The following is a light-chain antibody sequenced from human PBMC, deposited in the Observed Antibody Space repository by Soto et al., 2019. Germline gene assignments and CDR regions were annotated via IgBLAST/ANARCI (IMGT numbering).Light chain of an antibody. Sequence: DIQMTQSPSSLSAAVGDRATITCRASQSINSYLNWYQQKPGKAPKRLIYAASSLQSVVPSRFSCSGSGTVVTLTISSLQHEDVATYYCQHSYSTPRTFGQWTKVEIK. CDR3: QHSYSTPRT. V-gene: IGKV1-39*01. J-gene: IGKJ1*01. CDR2: AAS. CDR1: QSINSY.